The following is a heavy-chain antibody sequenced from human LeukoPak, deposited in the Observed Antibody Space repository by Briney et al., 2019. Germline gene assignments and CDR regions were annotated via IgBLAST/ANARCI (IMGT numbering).Heavy chain of an antibody. CDR2: ISRSGDDT. CDR1: GFTFSGYA. J-gene: IGHJ5*02. Sequence: TGGSLRLSCEASGFTFSGYAMSWVRQAPGKGLQWVATISRSGDDTYYADSVKGRFTVSRDNSKNTLYVLMNSLRAEDTAIYYCAKAGANWFDPWGQGTLVTVSS. CDR3: AKAGANWFDP. D-gene: IGHD3-10*01. V-gene: IGHV3-23*01.